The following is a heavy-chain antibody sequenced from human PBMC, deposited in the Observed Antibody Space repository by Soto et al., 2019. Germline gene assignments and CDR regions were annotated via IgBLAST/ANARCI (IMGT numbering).Heavy chain of an antibody. CDR3: ARVPDY. V-gene: IGHV4-30-2*01. J-gene: IGHJ4*02. Sequence: QLQLQESGSGLVKPSQTLSLTCAVSGGSISSGGYSWSWIRQPPGKGLGWIGYMYHSGSTYYNPALKSRVTIPIDRTKTQCSLKLRSVTAADTAVYYCARVPDYGGRGTLVTVS. CDR1: GGSISSGGYS. CDR2: MYHSGST. D-gene: IGHD2-2*01.